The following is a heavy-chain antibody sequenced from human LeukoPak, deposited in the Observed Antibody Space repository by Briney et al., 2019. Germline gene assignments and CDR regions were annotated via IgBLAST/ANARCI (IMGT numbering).Heavy chain of an antibody. Sequence: PGGSLRLSCAASGFTFSSYGMHWVRQAQGKGLEWVAFIRYDGSNKYYADSVKGRFTISRDNSKNTLYLQMNSLRAEDTAVYYCGKDRDCSGGSCYFNYYYGMDVWGQGTTVTVSS. CDR1: GFTFSSYG. CDR2: IRYDGSNK. V-gene: IGHV3-30*02. J-gene: IGHJ6*02. CDR3: GKDRDCSGGSCYFNYYYGMDV. D-gene: IGHD2-15*01.